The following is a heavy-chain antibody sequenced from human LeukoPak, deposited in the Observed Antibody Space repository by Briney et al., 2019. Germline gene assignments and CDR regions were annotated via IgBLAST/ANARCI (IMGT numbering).Heavy chain of an antibody. D-gene: IGHD3-10*01. CDR3: ARPGVTGGPASDY. Sequence: ASVKVSCKASGYTFTTYGMNWVRQAPGQGLEWMGWINTNTGNPTYAQGFTGRFVFSLDTSVSTTYLQIRSLKAEDTAVYFCARPGVTGGPASDYWGQGTVVTVSS. CDR2: INTNTGNP. CDR1: GYTFTTYG. J-gene: IGHJ4*02. V-gene: IGHV7-4-1*02.